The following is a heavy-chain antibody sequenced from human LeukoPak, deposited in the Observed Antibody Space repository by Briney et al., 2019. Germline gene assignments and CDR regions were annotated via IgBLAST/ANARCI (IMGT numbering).Heavy chain of an antibody. V-gene: IGHV1-2*02. J-gene: IGHJ5*02. CDR2: INPNSGGT. D-gene: IGHD1-26*01. Sequence: ASVKVSCKASGYTITGYYMHWVRQAPGQGLEWMGWINPNSGGTNYAQKFQGRVTMTRDTSISTAYMELSRLRSDDTAVYYCASVMGGYNWFDPWGQGTLVTVSS. CDR3: ASVMGGYNWFDP. CDR1: GYTITGYY.